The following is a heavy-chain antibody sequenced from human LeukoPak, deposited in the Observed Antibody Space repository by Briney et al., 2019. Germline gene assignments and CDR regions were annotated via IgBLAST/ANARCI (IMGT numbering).Heavy chain of an antibody. Sequence: AASVTVSCKASGYTFTSYAMHWVRQAPGQRLEWMGWINAGNGNTKYSQKLQGRVTITRDTSASTAYMELSSLRSEDTAVYYCARDGVGATIDYWGQGTLVTVSS. V-gene: IGHV1-3*01. CDR2: INAGNGNT. J-gene: IGHJ4*02. CDR1: GYTFTSYA. CDR3: ARDGVGATIDY. D-gene: IGHD1-26*01.